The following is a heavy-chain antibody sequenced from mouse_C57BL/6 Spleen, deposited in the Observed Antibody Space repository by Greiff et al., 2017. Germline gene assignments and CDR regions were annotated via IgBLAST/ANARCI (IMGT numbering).Heavy chain of an antibody. CDR2: ISDGGSYT. CDR3: ARDSARFDY. Sequence: EVMLVESGGGLVKPGGSLKLSCAASGFTFSSYAMSWVRQTPEKRLEWVATISDGGSYTYYPDNVKGRFTISRDNAKNNLYLQMSHLKSEDTAMYYCARDSARFDYWGQGTTLTVSS. J-gene: IGHJ2*01. D-gene: IGHD6-1*01. V-gene: IGHV5-4*01. CDR1: GFTFSSYA.